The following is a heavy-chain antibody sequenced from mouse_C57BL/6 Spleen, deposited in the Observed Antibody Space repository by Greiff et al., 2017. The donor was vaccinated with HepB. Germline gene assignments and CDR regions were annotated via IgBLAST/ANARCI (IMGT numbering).Heavy chain of an antibody. CDR2: IDPSDSET. CDR3: ARLNWCFDV. Sequence: QVHVKQPGAELVRPGSSVKLSCKASGYTFTSYWMHWVKQRPIQGLEWIGNIDPSDSETHYNQKFKDKATLTVDKSSSTAYMQLSSLTSEDSAVYYCARLNWCFDVWGTGTTVTVSS. CDR1: GYTFTSYW. J-gene: IGHJ1*03. V-gene: IGHV1-52*01.